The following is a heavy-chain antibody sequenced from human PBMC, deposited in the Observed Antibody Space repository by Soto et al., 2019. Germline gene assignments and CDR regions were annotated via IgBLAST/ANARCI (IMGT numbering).Heavy chain of an antibody. CDR2: IYYSGST. CDR1: GGSISSGGYC. J-gene: IGHJ6*02. V-gene: IGHV4-31*03. D-gene: IGHD3-22*01. CDR3: ARDRGAPTHSSGYLYYYYGMDV. Sequence: SETLSLTCTVSGGSISSGGYCWSRIRQHPGKGLEWIGYIYYSGSTYYNPSLKSRVTISVDTSKNQFSLKLSSVTAADTAVYYCARDRGAPTHSSGYLYYYYGMDVWGQGTTVT.